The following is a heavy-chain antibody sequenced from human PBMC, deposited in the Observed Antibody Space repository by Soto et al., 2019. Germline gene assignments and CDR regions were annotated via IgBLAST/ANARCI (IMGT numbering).Heavy chain of an antibody. CDR3: ARAGGYSNHYYYYGMDV. Sequence: QVQLVQSGAEVKKPGSSVKVSCKASGGTFSSYAISWVRQAPGQGLEWMGGIIPIFGTANYAQKFQGRVTITADESTSTADMELSSLRPEDTAVYYCARAGGYSNHYYYYGMDVWGQGTTVTVSS. CDR1: GGTFSSYA. CDR2: IIPIFGTA. V-gene: IGHV1-69*01. D-gene: IGHD4-4*01. J-gene: IGHJ6*02.